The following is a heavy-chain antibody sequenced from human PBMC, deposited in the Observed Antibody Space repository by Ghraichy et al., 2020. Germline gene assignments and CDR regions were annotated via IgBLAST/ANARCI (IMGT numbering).Heavy chain of an antibody. V-gene: IGHV4-59*01. CDR2: IYYSGST. CDR3: ARARDLAAAGVYYYYGMDV. CDR1: GASISSYY. J-gene: IGHJ6*02. D-gene: IGHD6-13*01. Sequence: SETLSLTCTVSGASISSYYWSWIRQPPGKGLEWIGYIYYSGSTNYSPSLKSRVTISVDTSKNQFSLKLNSVTAADTAVYYCARARDLAAAGVYYYYGMDVWGQGTTVTVSS.